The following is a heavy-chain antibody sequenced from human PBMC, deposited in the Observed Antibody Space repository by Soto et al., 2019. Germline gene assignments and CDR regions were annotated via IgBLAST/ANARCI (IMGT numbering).Heavy chain of an antibody. Sequence: SETLSLTCAVYGGSFSGYYWSWIRQPPGKGLEWIGEINHSGSTNYNPSLKSRVTISVDTSKNQFSLKLSSVTAADTAVYYCARSKPPFRFTVTTYFDYWGQGTLVTVSS. V-gene: IGHV4-34*01. CDR1: GGSFSGYY. CDR2: INHSGST. J-gene: IGHJ4*02. D-gene: IGHD4-4*01. CDR3: ARSKPPFRFTVTTYFDY.